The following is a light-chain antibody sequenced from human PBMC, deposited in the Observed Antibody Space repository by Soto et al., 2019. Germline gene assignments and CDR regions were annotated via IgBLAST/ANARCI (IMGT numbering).Light chain of an antibody. CDR3: QQYENSPIT. V-gene: IGKV3-20*01. J-gene: IGKJ5*01. CDR1: QSITSSF. Sequence: PGERASLSCGASQSITSSFLAWYQQKPGQAPRLLIYGASSRATGIPDRFSGTGSETDFTPTINRLEPEDFAVYYCQQYENSPITFGQGTRLEIK. CDR2: GAS.